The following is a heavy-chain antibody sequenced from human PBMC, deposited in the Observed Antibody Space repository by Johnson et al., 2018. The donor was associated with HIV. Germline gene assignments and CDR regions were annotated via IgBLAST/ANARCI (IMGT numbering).Heavy chain of an antibody. CDR3: AKIKGSSDAFDI. V-gene: IGHV3-64*01. CDR2: ISSNGGST. J-gene: IGHJ3*02. D-gene: IGHD6-6*01. CDR1: GFTFSSYA. Sequence: VQLVESGGGVVQPGRSLRLSCAASGFTFSSYAMHWVRQAPGKGLEYVSAISSNGGSTYYANSVKGRFTISRDNSKNTLYLQMGSLRAEDTAVYYCAKIKGSSDAFDIWGQGTMVTVSS.